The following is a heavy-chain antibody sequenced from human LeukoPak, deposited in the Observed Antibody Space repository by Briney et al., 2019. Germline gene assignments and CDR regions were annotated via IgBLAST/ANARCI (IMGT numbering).Heavy chain of an antibody. CDR1: GYSFTSHG. D-gene: IGHD5-18*01. J-gene: IGHJ4*02. CDR3: ARQVDTTMALPDY. V-gene: IGHV1-18*01. CDR2: ISGYNGNT. Sequence: ASVKVSCKASGYSFTSHGISWVRQAPGQGLEWVGWISGYNGNTNYAQKFQGRVTMTTDTSTSTAYMELRSLRSDDTAIYYCARQVDTTMALPDYWGQGTLVTVSS.